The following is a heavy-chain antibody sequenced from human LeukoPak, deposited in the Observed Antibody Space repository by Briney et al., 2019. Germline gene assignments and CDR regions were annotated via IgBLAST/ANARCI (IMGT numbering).Heavy chain of an antibody. CDR1: GGSISSYY. J-gene: IGHJ4*02. V-gene: IGHV4-59*01. Sequence: SETLSLTCTVSGGSISSYYWSWIRQPPGKGLEWIGYIHYSGTTNYNPSLKSRVTISVDTSKNQFSLKLSSVTAADTAVYYCARDKNSNYGAFDYWGQGTLVTVSS. CDR3: ARDKNSNYGAFDY. D-gene: IGHD4-11*01. CDR2: IHYSGTT.